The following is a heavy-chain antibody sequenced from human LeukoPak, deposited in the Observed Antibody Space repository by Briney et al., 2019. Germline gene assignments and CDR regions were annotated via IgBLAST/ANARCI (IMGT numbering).Heavy chain of an antibody. CDR1: GFTFSDYY. J-gene: IGHJ6*02. D-gene: IGHD4-4*01. V-gene: IGHV3-11*01. CDR3: ASHSNYVYYYGMDV. CDR2: ISSSGSTI. Sequence: PGGSLRLSCAAAGFTFSDYYMSWIRQAPGKGLEWVSYISSSGSTIYYADSVKGRSTISRDNAKNSLYLQMNSLRAEDTAVYYCASHSNYVYYYGMDVWGQGTTVTVSS.